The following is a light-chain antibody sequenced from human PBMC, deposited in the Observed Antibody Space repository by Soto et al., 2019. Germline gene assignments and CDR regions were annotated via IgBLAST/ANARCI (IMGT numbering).Light chain of an antibody. Sequence: AIPMTQSPSSLSASVGDRVTITCRASQGIKNDVVWFQQKPGKAPKLLVYRTSSLQSRVPSRFSGSGSGTDFTLTISGLQPEDFATYYCLQDYNYPYTFGQGTKLEIK. V-gene: IGKV1-6*01. CDR3: LQDYNYPYT. CDR1: QGIKND. CDR2: RTS. J-gene: IGKJ2*01.